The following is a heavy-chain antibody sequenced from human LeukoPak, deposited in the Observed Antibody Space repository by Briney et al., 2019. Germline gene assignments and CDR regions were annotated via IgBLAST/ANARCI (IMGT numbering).Heavy chain of an antibody. CDR3: ARDLGIAVLAVGY. CDR2: INPNSGGT. CDR1: GYTFTGYY. D-gene: IGHD6-19*01. Sequence: ASVKVSCKASGYTFTGYYMHWVRQAPGQGLEWMGWINPNSGGTNYAQKFQDRVTMTRDTSISTAYMELSRLRSDDTAVYYCARDLGIAVLAVGYWGQGTLVTVSS. J-gene: IGHJ4*02. V-gene: IGHV1-2*02.